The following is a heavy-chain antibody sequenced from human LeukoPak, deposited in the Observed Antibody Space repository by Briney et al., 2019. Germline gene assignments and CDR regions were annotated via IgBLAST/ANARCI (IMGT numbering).Heavy chain of an antibody. CDR3: ARLVWSGPVDY. J-gene: IGHJ4*02. Sequence: PSETLSLTCVVSGGSVSGYYWGWIRQPPGRGLEWIGYVYYSGSTNYNPSFKSRITISVDTSRNQFSLQLSSVTAADTAVYYCARLVWSGPVDYWGQGTLVTVSS. V-gene: IGHV4-59*02. CDR2: VYYSGST. CDR1: GGSVSGYY. D-gene: IGHD3-3*01.